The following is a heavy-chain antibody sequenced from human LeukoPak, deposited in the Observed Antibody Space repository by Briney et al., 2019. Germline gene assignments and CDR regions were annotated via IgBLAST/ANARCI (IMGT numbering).Heavy chain of an antibody. V-gene: IGHV3-21*01. D-gene: IGHD3-3*01. CDR1: GFTFSSYS. Sequence: GGSLRLSCAASGFTFSSYSMNWVPQAPGKGLEWVSSISSSSSYIYYADSVKGRFTISRDNAKNSLYLQMNSLRAEDTAVYYCARDHAIFGVVIGFDYWGQGTLVTVSS. J-gene: IGHJ4*02. CDR2: ISSSSSYI. CDR3: ARDHAIFGVVIGFDY.